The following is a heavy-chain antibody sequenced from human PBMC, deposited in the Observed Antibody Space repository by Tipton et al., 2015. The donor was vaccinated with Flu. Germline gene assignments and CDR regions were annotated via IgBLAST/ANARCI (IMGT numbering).Heavy chain of an antibody. D-gene: IGHD7-27*01. CDR3: ATLTGDDY. V-gene: IGHV3-53*01. Sequence: GSLRLSCAASGFTVNSNYMTWVRQAPGKGLEWVSVIYSDGTTYYADSVKGRITISRDITKKSLYLQLNSLRAEDTAIYYCATLTGDDYWGQGIMVTVSS. CDR1: GFTVNSNY. CDR2: IYSDGTT. J-gene: IGHJ4*02.